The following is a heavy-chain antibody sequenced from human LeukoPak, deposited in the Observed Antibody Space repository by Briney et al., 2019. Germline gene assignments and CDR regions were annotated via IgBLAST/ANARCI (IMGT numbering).Heavy chain of an antibody. V-gene: IGHV1-24*01. Sequence: GASVKVPCKVSGYTLTELSMHWVRQAPGKGLEWMGGFDPEDGETIYAQKFQGRVTMTEDTSTDTAYMELSSLRSEDTAVYYCATTLYYYGSGRLAWGYWGQGTLVTVSS. J-gene: IGHJ4*02. CDR3: ATTLYYYGSGRLAWGY. CDR1: GYTLTELS. D-gene: IGHD3-10*01. CDR2: FDPEDGET.